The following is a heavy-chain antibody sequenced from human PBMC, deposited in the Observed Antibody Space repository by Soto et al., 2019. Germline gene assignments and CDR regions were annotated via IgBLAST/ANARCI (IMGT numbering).Heavy chain of an antibody. CDR2: IYYSGST. Sequence: SETLSLTWAVSGYSISSSNWWGWIPQPPGKGLEWIGYIYYSGSTYYNPSLKSRVTTSVDTSKNQFSLKLSSVTAVDTAVYYCARIGTPYGSGSYNYYYGMDVWGQGTTVTVSS. D-gene: IGHD3-10*01. CDR3: ARIGTPYGSGSYNYYYGMDV. CDR1: GYSISSSNW. V-gene: IGHV4-28*01. J-gene: IGHJ6*02.